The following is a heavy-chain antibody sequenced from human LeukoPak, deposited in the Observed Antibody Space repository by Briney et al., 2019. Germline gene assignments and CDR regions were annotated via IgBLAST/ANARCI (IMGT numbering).Heavy chain of an antibody. V-gene: IGHV3-7*03. Sequence: PGGSLRLSCAASGFTFSNYWRIWARQAPGKGREWVAKIKEDGSEKYYVDSVRGRFIISRDNAKNSLFLQMNSLRAEDTAVYYCARTDSGRNYWYFDLWGRGTLVTVSS. D-gene: IGHD1-26*01. CDR1: GFTFSNYW. CDR2: IKEDGSEK. CDR3: ARTDSGRNYWYFDL. J-gene: IGHJ2*01.